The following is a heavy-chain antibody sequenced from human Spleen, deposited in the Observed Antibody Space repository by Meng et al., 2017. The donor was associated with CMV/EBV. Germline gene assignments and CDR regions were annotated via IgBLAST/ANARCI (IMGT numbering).Heavy chain of an antibody. V-gene: IGHV4-31*03. CDR3: ARVSSGWDYFDY. D-gene: IGHD6-19*01. CDR2: IYYSGST. J-gene: IGHJ4*02. CDR1: GGSVSRGGYY. Sequence: QLQESRPARVKPSKHRSLPCTRSGGSVSRGGYYGTWIRQHPGKGLEWFGHIYYSGSTFYNPSLKRRVIISIDTSKNQFSLNLRSVTAADTAVYYCARVSSGWDYFDYWGQGTLVTVSS.